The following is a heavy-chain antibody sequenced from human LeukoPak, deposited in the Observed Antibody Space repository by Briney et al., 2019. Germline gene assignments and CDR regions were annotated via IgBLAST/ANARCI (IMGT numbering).Heavy chain of an antibody. D-gene: IGHD5-18*01. CDR2: VNSDGRST. CDR3: ARGGNTAMFS. CDR1: GFTFSTSW. J-gene: IGHJ5*02. V-gene: IGHV3-74*01. Sequence: PGGSLRLSCAASGFTFSTSWMHRVRQVPGKGLVWVSRVNSDGRSTTYADSVKGRFTISRDNAQNTLFLQMNSLRAEDTAVYYCARGGNTAMFSWGQGTLVTVSS.